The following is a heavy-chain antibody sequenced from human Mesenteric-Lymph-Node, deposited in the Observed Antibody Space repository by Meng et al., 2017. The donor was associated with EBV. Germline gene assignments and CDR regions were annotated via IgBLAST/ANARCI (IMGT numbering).Heavy chain of an antibody. CDR3: ARAFCGGDCSHFDY. J-gene: IGHJ4*02. CDR2: INHSGST. Sequence: QVQVQQWGAGLLKPSETLSLTCDVYGGSFSGYYWSWIRQPPGKGLEWIGEINHSGSTNYNPSLTSRVTISVDTSKNHFSLKLTSVTAADTAVYYCARAFCGGDCSHFDYWGQGTLVTVSS. V-gene: IGHV4-34*01. D-gene: IGHD2-21*01. CDR1: GGSFSGYY.